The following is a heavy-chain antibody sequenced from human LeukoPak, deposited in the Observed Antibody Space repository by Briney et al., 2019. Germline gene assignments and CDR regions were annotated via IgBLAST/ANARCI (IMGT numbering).Heavy chain of an antibody. V-gene: IGHV4-59*01. CDR3: ARRYGSGDYFDY. J-gene: IGHJ4*02. CDR2: IYYSGST. CDR1: GGSISTYY. Sequence: PSETLSLTCTVSGGSISTYYWSWIRQPPGKGLEWLAYIYYSGSTNYNPSLKSRVTISVDTSKNQFSLKLSSVTAADTAVYYCARRYGSGDYFDYWGQGTLVTVSS. D-gene: IGHD3-10*01.